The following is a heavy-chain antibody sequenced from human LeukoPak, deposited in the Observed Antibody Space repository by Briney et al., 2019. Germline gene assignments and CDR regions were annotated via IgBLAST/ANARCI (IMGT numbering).Heavy chain of an antibody. D-gene: IGHD4-17*01. Sequence: GGSLRLSCAVSGFTFTSYWMSWFRQAPGKGLEWVANINQYGSQKFSVDSVKGRVTISRDNEKNSLSLQMNRLRVEDTAVYYCARDWFDGDYDRFDYWGQGTLVTVSS. V-gene: IGHV3-7*03. CDR3: ARDWFDGDYDRFDY. CDR1: GFTFTSYW. J-gene: IGHJ4*02. CDR2: INQYGSQK.